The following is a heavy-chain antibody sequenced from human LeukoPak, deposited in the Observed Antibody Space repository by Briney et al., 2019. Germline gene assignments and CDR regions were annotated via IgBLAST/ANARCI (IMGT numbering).Heavy chain of an antibody. CDR3: ARDPKLEYYDFWSGPTGGRAFDI. Sequence: GGSLRPSCAASGFTFSSYWMHWVRQAPGKGLVWVSRINSDGSSTSYADSVKGRFTISRDNAKNSLYLQMNSLRAEDTAVYYCARDPKLEYYDFWSGPTGGRAFDIWGQGTMVTVSS. V-gene: IGHV3-74*01. CDR1: GFTFSSYW. CDR2: INSDGSST. D-gene: IGHD3-3*01. J-gene: IGHJ3*02.